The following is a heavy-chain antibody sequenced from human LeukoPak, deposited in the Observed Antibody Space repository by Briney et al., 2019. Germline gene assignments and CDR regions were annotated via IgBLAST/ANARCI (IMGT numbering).Heavy chain of an antibody. V-gene: IGHV4-34*01. J-gene: IGHJ5*02. CDR3: ARGLEWFDP. Sequence: SETLSLTCAVYGGSFSGYYWSWIRQPPGKGLEWIGEINHSGSTNYNPSLKSRVTISVDTSKNQFSLKLSSVTAADTAVYYCARGLEWFDPWGQGTLVTVSS. CDR2: INHSGST. CDR1: GGSFSGYY.